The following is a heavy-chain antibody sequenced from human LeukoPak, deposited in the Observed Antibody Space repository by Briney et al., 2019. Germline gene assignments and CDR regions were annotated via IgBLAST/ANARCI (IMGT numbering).Heavy chain of an antibody. V-gene: IGHV4-59*01. CDR1: GFTFSDYA. J-gene: IGHJ4*02. CDR2: IYSDGTT. D-gene: IGHD3-22*01. Sequence: GSLRLTCTVSGFTFSDYAVSWVRQAPGKGLEWIGYIYSDGTTSYSPSLRSRVTISIDTSRNQFSLKLSSVTAADAAVYYCARDTRSYDTSGYYYFDYWGQGALVTVSS. CDR3: ARDTRSYDTSGYYYFDY.